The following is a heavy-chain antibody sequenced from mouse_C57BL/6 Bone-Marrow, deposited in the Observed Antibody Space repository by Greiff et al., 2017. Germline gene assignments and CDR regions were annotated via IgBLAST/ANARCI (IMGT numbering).Heavy chain of an antibody. CDR2: IYPGSGST. V-gene: IGHV1-55*01. Sequence: QVQLQQPGAELVKPGASVKMSCKASGYTFTSYWITWVKQRPGQGLEWIGDIYPGSGSTNYNEKFKSKATLTVDTSSSTAYMQLSSLTSEDSAVYYWASTLSYGAVSMMEDCWGQGTTLSVAS. D-gene: IGHD2-3*01. CDR3: ASTLSYGAVSMMEDC. CDR1: GYTFTSYW. J-gene: IGHJ2*01.